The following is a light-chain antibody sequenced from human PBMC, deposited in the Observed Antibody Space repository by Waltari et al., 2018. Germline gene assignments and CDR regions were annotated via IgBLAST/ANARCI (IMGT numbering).Light chain of an antibody. CDR3: NSRDSSGNHLRV. Sequence: SSELTQHPAVSVALGQTVRITCEGDSLRSYYARWYQQKPGQAPVLVIYGKNNRPSGIPDRFSGASSGTTASLTITGAQAEDEADYYCNSRDSSGNHLRVFGGGTKLTVL. J-gene: IGLJ2*01. CDR1: SLRSYY. V-gene: IGLV3-19*01. CDR2: GKN.